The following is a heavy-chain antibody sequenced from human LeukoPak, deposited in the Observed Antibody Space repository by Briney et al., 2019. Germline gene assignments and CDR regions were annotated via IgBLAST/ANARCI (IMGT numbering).Heavy chain of an antibody. Sequence: GGSLRLSCAASEFTFRNYWMHWFRKPPGKGLVWVSYINTAGSRTSYAESVKGRFTISRDNAKNTLYLQMNSLRAEDTAVYYCATGRGNYYYMDVWGKGTTVTISS. CDR2: INTAGSRT. V-gene: IGHV3-74*01. CDR1: EFTFRNYW. CDR3: ATGRGNYYYMDV. J-gene: IGHJ6*03.